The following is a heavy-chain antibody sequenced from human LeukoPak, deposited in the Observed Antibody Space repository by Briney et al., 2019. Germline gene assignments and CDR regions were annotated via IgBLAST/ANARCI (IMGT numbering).Heavy chain of an antibody. D-gene: IGHD6-13*01. V-gene: IGHV4-30-2*01. CDR1: GGSISSGGYY. CDR2: IYHSGST. CDR3: ARDREQQLDY. Sequence: SETLSLTCTVSGGSISSGGYYWSWIRQPPGKGLEWIGYIYHSGSTYYNPSLKSRVTISVDRSKNQFSLKLSSVTAADTAVYYCARDREQQLDYWGQGTLVTVSS. J-gene: IGHJ4*02.